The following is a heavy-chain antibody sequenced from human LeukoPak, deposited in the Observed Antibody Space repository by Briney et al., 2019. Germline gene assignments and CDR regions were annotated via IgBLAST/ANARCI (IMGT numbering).Heavy chain of an antibody. V-gene: IGHV3-21*01. Sequence: GGSLRLSCAASGFTFSSYSMNWVRQAPGKGLEWVSSISSSSSYIYYADSVKGRCTISRDNAKNSLYLQMNSLRAEDTAVYYRARDPLAVAGTGTGYWGQGTLVTVSS. CDR2: ISSSSSYI. J-gene: IGHJ4*02. CDR3: ARDPLAVAGTGTGY. D-gene: IGHD6-19*01. CDR1: GFTFSSYS.